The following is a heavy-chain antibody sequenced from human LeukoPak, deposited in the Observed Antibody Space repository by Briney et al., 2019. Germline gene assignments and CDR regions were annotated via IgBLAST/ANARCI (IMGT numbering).Heavy chain of an antibody. J-gene: IGHJ4*02. CDR2: VYFGGTT. CDR3: ARQFASGSCNY. V-gene: IGHV4-39*01. D-gene: IGHD3-10*01. CDR1: GVSISSSSDC. Sequence: SETLSLTCTVSGVSISSSSDCWGWIRQPPGKGLAWIGDVYFGGTTYYNPSLKSRVTISVDTSKNQVSLKLSSVTAADTAMYYCARQFASGSCNYWGQGTLVTVSS.